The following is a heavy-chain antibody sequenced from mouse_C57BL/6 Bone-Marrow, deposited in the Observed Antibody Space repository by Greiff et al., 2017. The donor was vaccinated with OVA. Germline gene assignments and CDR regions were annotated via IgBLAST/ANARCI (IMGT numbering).Heavy chain of an antibody. CDR3: ARWPMMVTPYAMDY. V-gene: IGHV1-54*01. CDR2: INPGSGGT. D-gene: IGHD2-3*01. CDR1: GYAFTNYL. J-gene: IGHJ4*01. Sequence: QVQLQQSGAELVRPGTSVKVSCKASGYAFTNYLIEWVKQRPGQGLEWIGVINPGSGGTNYNEKVKGQATLTADKSSSTAYMQLSSLTSDDSAVYFCARWPMMVTPYAMDYWGQGTSVTVSS.